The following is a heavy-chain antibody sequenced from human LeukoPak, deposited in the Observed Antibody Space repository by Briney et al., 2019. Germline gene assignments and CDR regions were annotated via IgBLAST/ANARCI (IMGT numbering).Heavy chain of an antibody. CDR1: GDSISGFY. V-gene: IGHV4-59*08. J-gene: IGHJ4*02. CDR2: IYYSGST. D-gene: IGHD3-22*01. CDR3: ARRRYTSGYLDY. Sequence: KPSETLSLTCTVSGDSISGFYWSWIRQPPGKGLEWIGYIYYSGSTNYNPSLKSRVTILIETSKSQFSLKLTSVTAADTAVYYCARRRYTSGYLDYWGQGTLVTVSS.